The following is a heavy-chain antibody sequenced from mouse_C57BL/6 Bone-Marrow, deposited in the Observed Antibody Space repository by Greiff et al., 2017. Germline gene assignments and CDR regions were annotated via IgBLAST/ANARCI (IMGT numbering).Heavy chain of an antibody. CDR2: IDPANGNT. V-gene: IGHV14-3*01. J-gene: IGHJ1*03. CDR3: AIFRSGYYEYFDY. Sequence: VHVKQSVAELVRPGASVKLSCTASGFNIKNTYMHWVKQRPEQGLEWIGRIDPANGNTKYAPKFQGKATITADTSSNTAYLQLSSLTSEDTAIYYCAIFRSGYYEYFDYWGTGTTVTVSS. D-gene: IGHD2-3*01. CDR1: GFNIKNTY.